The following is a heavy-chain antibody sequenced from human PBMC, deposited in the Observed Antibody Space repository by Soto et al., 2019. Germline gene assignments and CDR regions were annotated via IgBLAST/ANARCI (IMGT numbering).Heavy chain of an antibody. Sequence: QVQLVESGGGVVQPGRSLRLSCAASGFTFSSYGMHWVRQAPGKGLEWVAVISYDGSNKYYADSVKGRFTISRDNSKSTMYLQMNSLRAEDTAVYYCAKVRLVWKYGADAFDIWGQGTMVTVSS. D-gene: IGHD1-7*01. V-gene: IGHV3-30*18. J-gene: IGHJ3*02. CDR2: ISYDGSNK. CDR3: AKVRLVWKYGADAFDI. CDR1: GFTFSSYG.